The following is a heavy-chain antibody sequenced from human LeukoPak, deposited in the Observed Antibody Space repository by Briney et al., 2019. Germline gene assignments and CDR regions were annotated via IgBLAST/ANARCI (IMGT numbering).Heavy chain of an antibody. CDR3: ARARGYSYAGDAFDI. CDR2: TSAYNGNT. V-gene: IGHV1-18*01. J-gene: IGHJ3*02. Sequence: GASVKVSCKASGYTFTSYGISWVRQAPGQGLECMGWTSAYNGNTNYAQKLQGRVTMTTDTSTSTAYMELRSLRSEDTAVYYCARARGYSYAGDAFDIWGQGTMVTVSS. D-gene: IGHD5-18*01. CDR1: GYTFTSYG.